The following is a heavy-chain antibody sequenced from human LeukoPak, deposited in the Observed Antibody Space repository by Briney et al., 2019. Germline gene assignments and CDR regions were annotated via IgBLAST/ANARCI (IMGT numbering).Heavy chain of an antibody. CDR2: IRSKGNSYAT. D-gene: IGHD4-23*01. Sequence: GGSLRLSCAASGFTFSGSAMHWVRQASGKGLEWVGHIRSKGNSYATAYAASVSGRFTISRDDSNNTAYLQMSSLKPEDTAVYYCARQWRGNSDYYYYGLDVWGQGTTVTVSS. V-gene: IGHV3-73*01. CDR3: ARQWRGNSDYYYYGLDV. J-gene: IGHJ6*02. CDR1: GFTFSGSA.